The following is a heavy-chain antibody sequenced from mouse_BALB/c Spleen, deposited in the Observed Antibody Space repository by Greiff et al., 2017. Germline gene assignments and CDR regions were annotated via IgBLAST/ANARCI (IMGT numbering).Heavy chain of an antibody. CDR2: IYPGSGST. CDR1: GYTFTSYW. J-gene: IGHJ4*01. CDR3: AAGYYAMDY. D-gene: IGHD4-1*01. V-gene: IGHV1-55*01. Sequence: VQLQQPGAELVKPGASVKLSCKASGYTFTSYWINWVKLRPGQGLEWIGDIYPGSGSTNYNEKFKSKATLTVDTSSSTAYMQLSSLASEDSALYYCAAGYYAMDYWGQGTSVTVSS.